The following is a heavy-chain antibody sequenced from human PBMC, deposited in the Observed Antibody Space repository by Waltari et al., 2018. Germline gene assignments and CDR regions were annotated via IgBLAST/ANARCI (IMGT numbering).Heavy chain of an antibody. CDR2: IYHSGST. D-gene: IGHD2-2*01. J-gene: IGHJ5*02. V-gene: IGHV4-38-2*01. Sequence: QLQLQESGPGLVKPSETLSLTCAVSGYSISSGYYWGWIRQPPGKGLEWIGSIYHSGSTYYNPSLKSRVTISVDTSKNQFSLKLSSVTAADTAVYYCARVYCSSTSCYAVNWFDPWGQGTLVTVSS. CDR3: ARVYCSSTSCYAVNWFDP. CDR1: GYSISSGYY.